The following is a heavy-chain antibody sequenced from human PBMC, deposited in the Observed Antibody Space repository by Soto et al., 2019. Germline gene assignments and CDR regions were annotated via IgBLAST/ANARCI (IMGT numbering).Heavy chain of an antibody. V-gene: IGHV4-59*08. CDR1: GGSISSYY. Sequence: QVQLQESGPGLVKPSETLYLTCTVCGGSISSYYWSWIRQPPGKGLEWIGYIYYSGSTNYNPSLKSRVTISVDTSKNQFSLKLSSVTAADTAVYYCARLLTMTMCMDVWGQGTTVTVSS. CDR2: IYYSGST. D-gene: IGHD3-22*01. J-gene: IGHJ6*02. CDR3: ARLLTMTMCMDV.